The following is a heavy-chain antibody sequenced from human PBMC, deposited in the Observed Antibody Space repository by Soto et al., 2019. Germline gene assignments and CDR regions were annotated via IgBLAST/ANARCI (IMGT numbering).Heavy chain of an antibody. V-gene: IGHV1-46*01. Sequence: QVQLEQSGAEVKKPGASVKVSCKASGYTFTSFHMHWVRQAPGQGLEWLGVINPTTNRATYSQNFPGRVTMTRDTSTSTVYMELNSLRSEDTAVYYCAREALHYYNGMDVWGQGTPVTVSS. CDR3: AREALHYYNGMDV. J-gene: IGHJ6*01. CDR2: INPTTNRA. CDR1: GYTFTSFH.